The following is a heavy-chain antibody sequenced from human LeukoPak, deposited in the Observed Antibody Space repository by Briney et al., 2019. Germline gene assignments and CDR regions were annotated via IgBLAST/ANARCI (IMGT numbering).Heavy chain of an antibody. CDR3: ARDERRLRFGELLPSMDV. CDR2: ISAYNGNT. CDR1: GYTFTSYG. Sequence: ASVKVSCKASGYTFTSYGIIWVRQAPGQGLEWMGWISAYNGNTNYAQKLQGRVTMTTDTSTSTAYMELRSLRSDDTAVYYCARDERRLRFGELLPSMDVWGQGTTVTVSS. J-gene: IGHJ6*02. D-gene: IGHD3-10*01. V-gene: IGHV1-18*01.